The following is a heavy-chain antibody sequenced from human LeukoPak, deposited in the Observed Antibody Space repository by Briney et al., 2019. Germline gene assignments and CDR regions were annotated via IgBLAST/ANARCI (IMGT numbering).Heavy chain of an antibody. D-gene: IGHD3-3*01. J-gene: IGHJ4*02. Sequence: EPGGSLRLSCAASGFRFSSYAMSWVRQAPGKGLEWVSAISGSGGSTYYADSVKGRFTISRDNSKNTLYLQMNSLRAEDTAVYYCAKDDSPGKEWLEVIDYWGQGTLVTVSS. CDR1: GFRFSSYA. V-gene: IGHV3-23*01. CDR3: AKDDSPGKEWLEVIDY. CDR2: ISGSGGST.